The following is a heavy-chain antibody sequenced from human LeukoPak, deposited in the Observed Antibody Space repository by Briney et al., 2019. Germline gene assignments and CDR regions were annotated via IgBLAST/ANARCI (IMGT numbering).Heavy chain of an antibody. CDR1: GFXFSSYG. CDR3: AKDRSSGPHYYYGMDV. V-gene: IGHV3-30*18. CDR2: VSYLGDDQ. D-gene: IGHD3-22*01. Sequence: PGGSLRLSCAASGFXFSSYGIHWVRQSPGKGLEWVAVVSYLGDDQFYAESVKGRFTISRDNSKKTVFLQMNSLRGEDTAVYYCAKDRSSGPHYYYGMDVWGRGTTVIVSS. J-gene: IGHJ6*02.